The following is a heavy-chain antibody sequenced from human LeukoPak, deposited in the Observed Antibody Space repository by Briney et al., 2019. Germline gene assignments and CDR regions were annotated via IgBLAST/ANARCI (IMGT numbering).Heavy chain of an antibody. Sequence: GGSLRLSCAASGFTFSDYYMDWVRQGPGKGLEWVSSISSSGSYIYYADSLKGRFTISRDNAKNSLYLQMNSLTAEDTAVYYCARAVAVANWFDPWGQGTLVTVSS. J-gene: IGHJ5*02. D-gene: IGHD6-19*01. CDR1: GFTFSDYY. V-gene: IGHV3-21*01. CDR2: ISSSGSYI. CDR3: ARAVAVANWFDP.